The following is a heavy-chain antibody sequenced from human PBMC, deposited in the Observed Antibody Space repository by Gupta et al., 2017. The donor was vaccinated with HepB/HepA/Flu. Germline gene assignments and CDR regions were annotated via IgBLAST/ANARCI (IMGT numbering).Heavy chain of an antibody. CDR1: GFTFSNYW. CDR2: IDGTGSTR. CDR3: VRDLRASDY. V-gene: IGHV3-74*01. Sequence: VQLLESGGRLVQPGGCLRLSCAASGFTFSNYWIHWVRQAPGKGQVWLLRIDGTGSTRKSPEAVKGRVIISRDRAKNTVYLQMICLRAEDTAVYYCVRDLRASDYWGQGTLVTVSS. J-gene: IGHJ4*02.